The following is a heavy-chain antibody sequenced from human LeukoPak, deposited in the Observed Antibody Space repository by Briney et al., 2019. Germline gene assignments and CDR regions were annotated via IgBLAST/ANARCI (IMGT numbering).Heavy chain of an antibody. CDR3: ATTSGSYQFDY. CDR2: INPNSGGT. V-gene: IGHV1-2*02. J-gene: IGHJ4*02. CDR1: GYTFTGYY. D-gene: IGHD1-26*01. Sequence: GASVKVSCKASGYTFTGYYMHWVRQAPGQGLEWMGWINPNSGGTNYAQKFQGRVTITADTSTDTAYMELSSLRSEDTAVYYCATTSGSYQFDYWGQGTLVTVSS.